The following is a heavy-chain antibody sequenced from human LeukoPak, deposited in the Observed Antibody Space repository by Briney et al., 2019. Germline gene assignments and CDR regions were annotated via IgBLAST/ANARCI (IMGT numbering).Heavy chain of an antibody. V-gene: IGHV3-21*01. CDR1: GFTFSDYN. CDR2: ISTVSTYT. D-gene: IGHD3-3*01. CDR3: ARDASGYFHYYYMDV. Sequence: GGSLRLSCAASGFTFSDYNINWVRQAPGKGLEWVSSISTVSTYTNYADSVRGRCSISRDNAKGLLYLQMSNLRDEDTGVYYCARDASGYFHYYYMDVWGKGTTVTVSS. J-gene: IGHJ6*03.